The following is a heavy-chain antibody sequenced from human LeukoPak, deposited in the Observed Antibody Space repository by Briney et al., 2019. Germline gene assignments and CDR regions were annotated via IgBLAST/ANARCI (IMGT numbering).Heavy chain of an antibody. CDR1: GGSVSSGRYH. Sequence: SETLSLTCTVSGGSVSSGRYHWSWIRQPAGKGLEWIGRMYTSGSTNYNPSLKSRVTMSVDTSKNEFSLKLSSVTAADTAVYYCARGGVGATFCDYWGQGTLVTVSS. CDR2: MYTSGST. D-gene: IGHD1-26*01. V-gene: IGHV4-61*02. CDR3: ARGGVGATFCDY. J-gene: IGHJ4*02.